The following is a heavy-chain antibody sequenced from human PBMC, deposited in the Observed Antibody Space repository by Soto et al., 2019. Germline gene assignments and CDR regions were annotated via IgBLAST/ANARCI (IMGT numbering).Heavy chain of an antibody. D-gene: IGHD3-22*01. CDR2: INTSDGNR. CDR3: ARDRLRGYDSSGFCS. CDR1: GYSFSFYG. V-gene: IGHV1-18*01. J-gene: IGHJ5*02. Sequence: ASVKVSCKTSGYSFSFYGINWVRQAPGQRLEWMGWINTSDGNRNFAQKFEDRVTMTTATSTNTVFLELRSLKSDDTAIYYCARDRLRGYDSSGFCSWGQGTMVTVSS.